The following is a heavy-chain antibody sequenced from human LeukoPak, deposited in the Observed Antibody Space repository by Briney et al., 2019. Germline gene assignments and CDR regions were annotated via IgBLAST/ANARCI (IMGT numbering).Heavy chain of an antibody. V-gene: IGHV1-8*01. CDR1: GYTFTSYD. J-gene: IGHJ6*03. Sequence: ASVKVSCKASGYTFTSYDINWVRQATGQGLEWMGWMSPNSGNTGYAQKFQGRVTMTRNTSISTAYMELSSLRSEDTAVYYCARIRDSSSWYLYYYYMDVWGKGTTVTVSS. CDR2: MSPNSGNT. D-gene: IGHD6-13*01. CDR3: ARIRDSSSWYLYYYYMDV.